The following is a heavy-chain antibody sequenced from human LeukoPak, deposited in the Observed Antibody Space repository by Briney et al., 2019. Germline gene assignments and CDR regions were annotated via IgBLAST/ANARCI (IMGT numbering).Heavy chain of an antibody. CDR3: ARGDYDFWSGSEFYWFDP. J-gene: IGHJ5*02. V-gene: IGHV4-59*12. CDR1: NGSISSYY. D-gene: IGHD3-3*01. CDR2: IYHSGST. Sequence: PSETLSLTCTVSNGSISSYYWSWIRQPPGKGLEWIGYIYHSGSTYYNPSLKSRVTISVDRSKNQFSLKLSSVTAADTAVYYCARGDYDFWSGSEFYWFDPWGQGTLVTVSS.